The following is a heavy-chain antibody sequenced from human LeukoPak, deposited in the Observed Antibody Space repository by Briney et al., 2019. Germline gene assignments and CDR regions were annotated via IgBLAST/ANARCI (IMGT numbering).Heavy chain of an antibody. J-gene: IGHJ4*02. Sequence: SETLSLTCAVYGGSFSGYYWSWIRQPPGKGLEWIGEINHSGSTNYNPSLKSRVTISVDTSKNQFSLKLSSVTAADTAVYYCARHLTVVTSPFDYWGQGTLVTVSS. CDR1: GGSFSGYY. CDR2: INHSGST. D-gene: IGHD4-23*01. CDR3: ARHLTVVTSPFDY. V-gene: IGHV4-34*01.